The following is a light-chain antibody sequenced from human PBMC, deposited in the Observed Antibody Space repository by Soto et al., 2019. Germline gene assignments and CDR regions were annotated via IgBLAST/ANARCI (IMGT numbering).Light chain of an antibody. Sequence: QSVLTQPASVSVSPGQSITMSCTGTSSDVGAYNFVSWHQQHPGKAPKLMIYNVYDRPSGISYRFSGSKSGNTASLTISGLQGEDEAGYYCSAYTVSRTYVFGTGTKVTVL. CDR3: SAYTVSRTYV. V-gene: IGLV2-14*03. J-gene: IGLJ1*01. CDR2: NVY. CDR1: SSDVGAYNF.